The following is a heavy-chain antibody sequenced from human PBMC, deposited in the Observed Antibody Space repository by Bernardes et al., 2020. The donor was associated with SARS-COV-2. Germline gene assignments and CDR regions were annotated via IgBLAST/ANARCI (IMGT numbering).Heavy chain of an antibody. Sequence: GGCLSHSRAASGFTISRYAMTWVRPAPGKGLEWLSTISGSGGSTYYADSVRGRFTISRDNPKNTLDLQMNSLRAGDTAVYYCAKAFFHGDNLYWGQGTLVTVSS. CDR2: ISGSGGST. J-gene: IGHJ4*02. CDR1: GFTISRYA. CDR3: AKAFFHGDNLY. D-gene: IGHD4-17*01. V-gene: IGHV3-23*01.